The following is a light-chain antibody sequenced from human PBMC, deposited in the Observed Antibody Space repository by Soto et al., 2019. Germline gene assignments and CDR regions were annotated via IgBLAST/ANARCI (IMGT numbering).Light chain of an antibody. CDR1: QNINIY. Sequence: DIQMTQSPSSLSASVGDRVTITCQASQNINIYLNWYQQSPGRAPKLLIYDASSLEKGVPSRFSGTGSGTHFTLTISSLQPEDIATYYCQPYDDLPFTFGPETKVDIK. CDR2: DAS. J-gene: IGKJ3*01. CDR3: QPYDDLPFT. V-gene: IGKV1-33*01.